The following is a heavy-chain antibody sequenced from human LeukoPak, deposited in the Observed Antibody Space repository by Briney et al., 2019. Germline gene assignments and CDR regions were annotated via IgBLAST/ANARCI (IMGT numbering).Heavy chain of an antibody. J-gene: IGHJ6*02. CDR2: IIPILGIA. D-gene: IGHD2-21*02. CDR1: GGTFSSYA. CDR3: ASTALAYCGGDCYSGNHYYYYGMDV. Sequence: SVKVSCKASGGTFSSYAISWVRQAPGQGLEWMGRIIPILGIANYAQKFQGRVTSTADKSTSTAYMELSSLRSEDTAVYYCASTALAYCGGDCYSGNHYYYYGMDVWGQGTTVTVSS. V-gene: IGHV1-69*04.